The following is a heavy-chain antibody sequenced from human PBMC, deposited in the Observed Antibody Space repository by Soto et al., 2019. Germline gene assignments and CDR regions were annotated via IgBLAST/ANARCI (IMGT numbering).Heavy chain of an antibody. D-gene: IGHD2-8*01. CDR3: ATVGDCTNGVCFNEKGALNY. J-gene: IGHJ4*02. CDR1: GYTLTELS. Sequence: GASVKVSCKVSGYTLTELSMHWVRQAPGKGLEWMGGFDPEDGETIYAQKFQGRVTMTEDTSTDTAYMELSSLRSEDTAVYYCATVGDCTNGVCFNEKGALNYWGQGTLVTVSS. CDR2: FDPEDGET. V-gene: IGHV1-24*01.